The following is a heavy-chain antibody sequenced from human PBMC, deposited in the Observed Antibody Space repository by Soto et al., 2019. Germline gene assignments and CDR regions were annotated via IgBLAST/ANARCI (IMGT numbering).Heavy chain of an antibody. CDR3: ARVWGGAFDI. J-gene: IGHJ3*02. Sequence: QVQLQESGPGLVKPSETLSLTCTVSGGSISSYYWSWIRQPPGKGLEWIGYIYYSGSTNYNPSLNSRVTISVDPSKNQFSLKPSSVTAADTAVYYCARVWGGAFDIWGQGTMVTVSS. V-gene: IGHV4-59*01. CDR2: IYYSGST. CDR1: GGSISSYY. D-gene: IGHD3-10*01.